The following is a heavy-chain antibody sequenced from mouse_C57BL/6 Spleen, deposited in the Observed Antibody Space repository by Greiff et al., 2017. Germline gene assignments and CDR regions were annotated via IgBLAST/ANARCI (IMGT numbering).Heavy chain of an antibody. Sequence: VQLQQSGAELVKPGASVKMSCTASGYTFTSYWITWVKQRPGQGLEWIGDIYPGSGSTNYNEKFQSKATLTVDTSSSTAYMQLSSLTSEDSAVYYCAREDGYYRGLFAYWGQGTLVTVSA. CDR3: AREDGYYRGLFAY. CDR2: IYPGSGST. D-gene: IGHD2-3*01. J-gene: IGHJ3*01. CDR1: GYTFTSYW. V-gene: IGHV1-55*01.